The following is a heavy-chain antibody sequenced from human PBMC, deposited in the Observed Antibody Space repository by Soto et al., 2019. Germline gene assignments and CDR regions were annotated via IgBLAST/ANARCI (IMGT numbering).Heavy chain of an antibody. CDR3: ARVVAAAPVYYGLDV. V-gene: IGHV1-18*01. CDR1: GFSFSIYG. D-gene: IGHD2-2*01. J-gene: IGHJ6*02. Sequence: QVQLVQSGVEVKKPGASVKVSCKASGFSFSIYGITWVRQAPGQGLEWMGWINPYNGNTNYAQEFQDRVTMTTDTSTTTGYMELRSLRSDDTAMYYCARVVAAAPVYYGLDVWGHGTTVTVSS. CDR2: INPYNGNT.